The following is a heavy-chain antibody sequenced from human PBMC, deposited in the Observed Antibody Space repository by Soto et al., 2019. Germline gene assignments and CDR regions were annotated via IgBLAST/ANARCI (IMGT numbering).Heavy chain of an antibody. J-gene: IGHJ4*02. D-gene: IGHD3-9*01. CDR1: GFTFSSYG. CDR2: ISYDGSNK. V-gene: IGHV3-30*18. CDR3: AKDGGYYDILTGHYD. Sequence: LRLSCAASGFTFSSYGMHWVRQAPGKGLEWVAVISYDGSNKYYADSVKGRFTISRDNSKNTLYLQMNSLRAEDTAVYYCAKDGGYYDILTGHYDWGQGTLVTVSS.